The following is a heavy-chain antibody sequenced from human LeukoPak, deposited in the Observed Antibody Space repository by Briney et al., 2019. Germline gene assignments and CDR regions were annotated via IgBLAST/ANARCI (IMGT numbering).Heavy chain of an antibody. D-gene: IGHD3-3*01. CDR1: GGSISSHY. Sequence: SETLSLTCTVSGGSISSHYWSWIRQPPGKGLEWIGYIYYSGSTNYNPSLKRRVTISVDTSKNQFSLKLSSVTAADTAVYYCARVRSGLHITIFGVVTYRTNYYYMDVWGKGPTVTVSS. CDR3: ARVRSGLHITIFGVVTYRTNYYYMDV. CDR2: IYYSGST. J-gene: IGHJ6*03. V-gene: IGHV4-59*11.